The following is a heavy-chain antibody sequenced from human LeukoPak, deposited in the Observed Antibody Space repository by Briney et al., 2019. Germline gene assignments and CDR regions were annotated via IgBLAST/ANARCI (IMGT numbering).Heavy chain of an antibody. V-gene: IGHV4-39*01. CDR3: ARHRDIVATYFDY. D-gene: IGHD5-12*01. CDR1: GGSISSSSYY. CDR2: IYYSGST. J-gene: IGHJ4*02. Sequence: SETLSLTCTVSGGSISSSSYYWGWFRQPPGKGLEWIGSIYYSGSTYYNPSLKSRVTISVDTSKNQFSLKLSSVTAADTAVYYCARHRDIVATYFDYWGQGTLVTVSS.